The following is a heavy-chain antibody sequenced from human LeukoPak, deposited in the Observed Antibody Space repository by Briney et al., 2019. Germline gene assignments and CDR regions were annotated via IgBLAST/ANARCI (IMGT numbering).Heavy chain of an antibody. Sequence: SETLSLTCTVSGGSISSYYWSWLRQPAGKGLEWIGRIYTSGSTNYNPSLKSRVTMSVDTSKNQFSLKLSSVTAADTAVYYCARNVLRFLEWNPWAFDIWGQGTMVTVSS. D-gene: IGHD3-3*01. CDR1: GGSISSYY. CDR2: IYTSGST. V-gene: IGHV4-4*07. CDR3: ARNVLRFLEWNPWAFDI. J-gene: IGHJ3*02.